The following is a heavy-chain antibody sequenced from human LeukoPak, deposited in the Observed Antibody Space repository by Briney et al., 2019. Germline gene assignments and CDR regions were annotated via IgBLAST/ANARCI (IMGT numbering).Heavy chain of an antibody. CDR2: ISASGGGT. V-gene: IGHV3-23*01. CDR3: ATEGPYDILTGYEFDY. Sequence: GGSLRLSCAASGFTFSSYAMSWVRQAPGKGLEWVSSISASGGGTYYADSVKGRFTISRDTSKNTLYLQMNSLRAEDTAVYYCATEGPYDILTGYEFDYWGQGTLVTVSS. CDR1: GFTFSSYA. J-gene: IGHJ4*02. D-gene: IGHD3-9*01.